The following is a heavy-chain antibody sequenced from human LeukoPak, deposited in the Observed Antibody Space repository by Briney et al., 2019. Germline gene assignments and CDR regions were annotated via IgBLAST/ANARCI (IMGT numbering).Heavy chain of an antibody. J-gene: IGHJ4*02. CDR3: ARGNDY. Sequence: SETLSLTCTVSGVSINISYWSWIRQPPGKGLEWIGYIYYGGSANYNPSLKSRVTISVDASKSQVSLMLSSVTAADTAVYYFARGNDYWGQGTLVTVSS. CDR1: GVSINISY. CDR2: IYYGGSA. V-gene: IGHV4-59*12.